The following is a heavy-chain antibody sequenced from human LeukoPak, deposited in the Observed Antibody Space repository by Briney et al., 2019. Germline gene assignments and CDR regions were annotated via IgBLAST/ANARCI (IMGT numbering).Heavy chain of an antibody. J-gene: IGHJ4*02. CDR1: GGSFSGYY. V-gene: IGHV4-34*01. CDR2: INHSGST. D-gene: IGHD2-15*01. CDR3: ARVPKKYCSGGSCGGY. Sequence: SETLSLTCAVYGGSFSGYYWSWIRQPPGKGLEWIGEINHSGSTNYNPSLKSRVTISVDTSKNQFSLKLSSVTAADTAVYYCARVPKKYCSGGSCGGYWGQGTLVTVSS.